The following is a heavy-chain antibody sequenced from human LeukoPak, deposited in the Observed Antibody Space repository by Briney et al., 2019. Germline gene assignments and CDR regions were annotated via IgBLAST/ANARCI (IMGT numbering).Heavy chain of an antibody. CDR2: ISYDGSNK. CDR1: RFTFSSYG. J-gene: IGHJ4*02. V-gene: IGHV3-30*18. CDR3: AKDRDAGSGHAPFDY. D-gene: IGHD3-10*01. Sequence: GGSLRLSCAASRFTFSSYGMHWVRQAPGKGLEWVAVISYDGSNKYYADSVKGRFTISRDNSKNTLYLQMNSLRAEDTAVYYCAKDRDAGSGHAPFDYWGQGTLVTVSS.